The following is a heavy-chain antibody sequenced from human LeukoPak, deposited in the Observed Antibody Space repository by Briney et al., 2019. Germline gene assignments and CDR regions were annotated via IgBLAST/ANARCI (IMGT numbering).Heavy chain of an antibody. D-gene: IGHD1-26*01. Sequence: PGCAHTLSCPPCGFSFRKYWMTWVRQAPGRGREWVDNIKLYGSETYYVPFLKGRFTISRDNAKNSLSLQMNSLRAEVTAVYYCARHSGTYYDYWGEGTLVTVSS. CDR3: ARHSGTYYDY. CDR2: IKLYGSET. V-gene: IGHV3-7*01. CDR1: GFSFRKYW. J-gene: IGHJ4*02.